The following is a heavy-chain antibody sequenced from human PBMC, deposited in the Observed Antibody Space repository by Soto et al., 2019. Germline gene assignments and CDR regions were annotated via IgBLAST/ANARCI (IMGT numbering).Heavy chain of an antibody. V-gene: IGHV3-23*01. Sequence: EVQLLESGGGLVQPGGSLRLSCEASGFILNSYGMSWVRQAPGKGLEWVSTLTSGGGTHYADSVKGRFTIPRENSNNTLYLQMNSLRAEDTAVYYCAKDGDLYSGYSDHWGQGTLVTGSS. CDR2: LTSGGGT. D-gene: IGHD5-12*01. CDR1: GFILNSYG. J-gene: IGHJ4*02. CDR3: AKDGDLYSGYSDH.